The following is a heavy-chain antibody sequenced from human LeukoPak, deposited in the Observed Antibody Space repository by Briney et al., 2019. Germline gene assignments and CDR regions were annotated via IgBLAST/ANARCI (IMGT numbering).Heavy chain of an antibody. CDR3: ANSYDSKIVPFDN. CDR1: GASISGSY. V-gene: IGHV4-4*09. D-gene: IGHD3-22*01. J-gene: IGHJ4*02. CDR2: VYSSGST. Sequence: SQTLSLTCTVSGASISGSYWNWVRQPPGRGLEWIGYVYSSGSTDYNPSLKSRVAISVDASKNQFSLKLTSVTAADTAVYYCANSYDSKIVPFDNWGQGALVTVSS.